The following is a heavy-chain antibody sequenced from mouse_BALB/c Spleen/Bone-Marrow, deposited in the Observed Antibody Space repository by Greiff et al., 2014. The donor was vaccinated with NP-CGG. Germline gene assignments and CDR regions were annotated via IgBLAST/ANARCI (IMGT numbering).Heavy chain of an antibody. Sequence: EVKLVESGGGLVKPGGSLKLSCAASGFTFSEFYMFWFRQTPEKRLEWVATISDGGTYTYYPDSVKGRFTISRDNAKNNLYLQMSSLKSEDTAIYYCARSGERYGAMDYWGQGTSVTVSS. CDR2: ISDGGTYT. J-gene: IGHJ4*01. CDR1: GFTFSEFY. D-gene: IGHD1-1*02. CDR3: ARSGERYGAMDY. V-gene: IGHV5-4*02.